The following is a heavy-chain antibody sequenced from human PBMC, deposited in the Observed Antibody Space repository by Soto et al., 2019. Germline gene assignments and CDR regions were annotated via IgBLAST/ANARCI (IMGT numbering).Heavy chain of an antibody. CDR2: LYWDDDK. Sequence: QITLKESGPTLVKPTQPLTLTCTFSGFSFSSSAVGVAWIRQPPGKALEWLALLYWDDDKRHSPSLKSRLTSASDTSKNQVVLTLTALDPVHTGTFYRVRRPTVRGVIGAHFDNWGQGTLVTVSS. CDR3: VRRPTVRGVIGAHFDN. J-gene: IGHJ4*01. CDR1: GFSFSSSAVG. D-gene: IGHD3-10*01. V-gene: IGHV2-5*02.